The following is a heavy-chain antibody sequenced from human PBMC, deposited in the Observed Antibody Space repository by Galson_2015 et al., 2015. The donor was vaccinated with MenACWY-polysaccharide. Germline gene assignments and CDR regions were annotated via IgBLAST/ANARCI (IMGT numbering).Heavy chain of an antibody. CDR2: ISGSGGSK. CDR1: GFTFSHYA. CDR3: AKDREVSIRHFFDY. J-gene: IGHJ4*02. V-gene: IGHV3-23*01. Sequence: SLRLSCAASGFTFSHYAMSWVRQAPGKGLEWVSSISGSGGSKYYADSLRGRFTISRDNAKNTLYLEVHSLRAEDTALYYCAKDREVSIRHFFDYWGQGALVAVSS.